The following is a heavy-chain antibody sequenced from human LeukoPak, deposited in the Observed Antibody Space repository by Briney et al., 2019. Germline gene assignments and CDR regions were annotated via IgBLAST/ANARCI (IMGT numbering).Heavy chain of an antibody. J-gene: IGHJ5*02. Sequence: ASVKVSCKASGYIFTGYYLHWVRLAPGQGLEWMGWINPNSGGTNYAQKFQGRVTMTRDTSISTAYMELSSLRYDDTAVYYCATNILVRDIINWFDPWGQGTLVTVSS. D-gene: IGHD3-10*01. CDR1: GYIFTGYY. CDR3: ATNILVRDIINWFDP. V-gene: IGHV1-2*02. CDR2: INPNSGGT.